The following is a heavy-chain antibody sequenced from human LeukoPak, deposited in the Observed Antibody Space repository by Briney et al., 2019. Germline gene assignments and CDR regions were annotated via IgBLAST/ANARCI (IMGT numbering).Heavy chain of an antibody. CDR2: IDPSDSYT. CDR1: GYSFTSYW. Sequence: GESLRISCKGSGYSFTSYWISWVRQMPGKGLEWMGRIDPSDSYTNYSPSFQGHVTTSADKSISTACLQWSSLKASDTAMYYCAYSRGELWFGEFSDYWGQGTLVTVSS. CDR3: AYSRGELWFGEFSDY. J-gene: IGHJ4*02. D-gene: IGHD3-10*01. V-gene: IGHV5-10-1*01.